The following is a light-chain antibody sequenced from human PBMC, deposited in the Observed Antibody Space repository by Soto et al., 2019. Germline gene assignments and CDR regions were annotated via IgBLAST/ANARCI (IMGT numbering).Light chain of an antibody. CDR2: GAS. V-gene: IGKV3-20*01. Sequence: VLTQSPGTLSLSPGDSATLSCRDSQSVSSSYLAWYQQKTGQAPRLLIYGASSRATGIPDRLSGSGSGTDLTLTISRLEPEDFAVYYCQQYGSSPQTCGQGTKVDIK. CDR1: QSVSSSY. J-gene: IGKJ1*01. CDR3: QQYGSSPQT.